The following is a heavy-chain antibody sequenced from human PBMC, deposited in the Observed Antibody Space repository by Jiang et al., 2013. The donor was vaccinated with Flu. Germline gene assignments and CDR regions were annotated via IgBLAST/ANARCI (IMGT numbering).Heavy chain of an antibody. CDR3: ARARAPEIAAYYFDY. Sequence: GSGLVKPSETLSLTCSVSGGSITSNYWNWVRQPPGKGLEWIGYVHYSGSTNYNPSLKSRVTISVDTSKKQFFLNLSSVTAADTAVYYCARARAPEIAAYYFDYWGRGTPVTVSS. V-gene: IGHV4-59*01. CDR1: GGSITSNY. D-gene: IGHD1-14*01. J-gene: IGHJ4*02. CDR2: VHYSGST.